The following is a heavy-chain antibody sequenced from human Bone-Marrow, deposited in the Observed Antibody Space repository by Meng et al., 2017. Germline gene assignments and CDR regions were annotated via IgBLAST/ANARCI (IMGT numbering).Heavy chain of an antibody. Sequence: GESLKISCVASGFPFNDYAFHWVRQAPGKGLEWVSLISWDGGSSYYGDSVKGRFIMSRDNRKNSVYLQMSSLRTEDTALYYCAKGSRSDYDADFDYWGQGTLVTVSS. V-gene: IGHV3-43D*03. CDR2: ISWDGGSS. CDR1: GFPFNDYA. CDR3: AKGSRSDYDADFDY. D-gene: IGHD5-12*01. J-gene: IGHJ4*02.